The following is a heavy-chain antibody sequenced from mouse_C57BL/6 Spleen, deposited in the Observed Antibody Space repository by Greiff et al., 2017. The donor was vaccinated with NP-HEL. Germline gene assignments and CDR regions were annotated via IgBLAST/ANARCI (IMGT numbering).Heavy chain of an antibody. V-gene: IGHV1-82*01. CDR2: IYPGDGGT. J-gene: IGHJ2*01. CDR1: GYAFSSSW. Sequence: VQRVESGPELVKPGASVKISCKASGYAFSSSWMNWVKQRPGKGLEWIGRIYPGDGGTNYNGKFKGKATLTADKSSSTAYMQLSSLTSEDSAVYICARGGDSCDYWGQGTTLTVSS. CDR3: ARGGDSCDY. D-gene: IGHD2-13*01.